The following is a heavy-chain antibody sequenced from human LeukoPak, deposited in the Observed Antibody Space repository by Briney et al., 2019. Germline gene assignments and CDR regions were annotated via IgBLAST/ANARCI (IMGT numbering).Heavy chain of an antibody. Sequence: ASVKVSCKVSGYTLTELSMHWVRQAPGKGLEWMGGFDPEDGETIYAQKFQGRVTMTEDTSTDTAYMELSSLRSEDTAVYYCASRKARYCSGGSCYYFDYWGQGTLVTVSS. J-gene: IGHJ4*02. V-gene: IGHV1-24*01. D-gene: IGHD2-15*01. CDR1: GYTLTELS. CDR2: FDPEDGET. CDR3: ASRKARYCSGGSCYYFDY.